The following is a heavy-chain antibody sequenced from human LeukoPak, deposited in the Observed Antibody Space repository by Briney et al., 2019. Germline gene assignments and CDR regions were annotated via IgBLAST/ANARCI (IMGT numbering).Heavy chain of an antibody. CDR2: INPNSGGT. V-gene: IGHV1-2*02. CDR3: TSGGFDSRGYYYLDY. J-gene: IGHJ4*02. Sequence: ASVKVSSKASGYTFTGYYMHWVRQAPGQGLEWMGWINPNSGGTNYAQKFQGRVTMTRDTSISTAYMELSRLRSDDTAVYYCTSGGFDSRGYYYLDYWGQGTLVTVSS. CDR1: GYTFTGYY. D-gene: IGHD3-22*01.